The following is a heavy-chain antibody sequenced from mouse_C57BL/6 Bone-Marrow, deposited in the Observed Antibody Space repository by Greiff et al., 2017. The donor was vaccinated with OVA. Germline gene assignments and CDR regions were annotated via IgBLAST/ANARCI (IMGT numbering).Heavy chain of an antibody. V-gene: IGHV1-80*01. D-gene: IGHD2-3*01. Sequence: QVQLQQSGAELVKPGASVKISCKASGYAFSSYWMNWVKQRPGKGLEWIGQIYPGDGDTNYNGKFKGKATLTADKSSSTAYMQLSSLTSEDSAVYFCARVGYDGYYYFDYWGQGTTLTVSS. CDR3: ARVGYDGYYYFDY. J-gene: IGHJ2*01. CDR2: IYPGDGDT. CDR1: GYAFSSYW.